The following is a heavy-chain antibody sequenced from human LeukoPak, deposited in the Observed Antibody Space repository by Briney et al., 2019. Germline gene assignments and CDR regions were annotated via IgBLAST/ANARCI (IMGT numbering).Heavy chain of an antibody. CDR3: ARGRRAVDLDY. CDR1: GLTFSSYA. V-gene: IGHV3-30-3*01. J-gene: IGHJ4*02. CDR2: ISYDGSNK. Sequence: GGSLRLSCAASGLTFSSYAMHWVRQAPGKGLEGVAVISYDGSNKYYADSVKGRFTISRDNSKNTLYLQMNSLRAEDTAVYYCARGRRAVDLDYWGQGTLVTVSS. D-gene: IGHD6-19*01.